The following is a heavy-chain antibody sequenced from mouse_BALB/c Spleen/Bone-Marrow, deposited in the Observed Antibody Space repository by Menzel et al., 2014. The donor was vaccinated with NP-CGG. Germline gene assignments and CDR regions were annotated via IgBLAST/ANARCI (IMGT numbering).Heavy chain of an antibody. Sequence: QAQLQQFGPELVKPGASVRISCKAFGYTSTSYYIHWVKQRPGQGLEWIGWIYPGNVNTRYNEKFKGKATLTADKSSSTAYIQLSSLTSEDSAVYFCARWPYYWGQGTTLTVSS. V-gene: IGHV1S56*01. CDR1: GYTSTSYY. J-gene: IGHJ2*01. CDR2: IYPGNVNT. CDR3: ARWPYY.